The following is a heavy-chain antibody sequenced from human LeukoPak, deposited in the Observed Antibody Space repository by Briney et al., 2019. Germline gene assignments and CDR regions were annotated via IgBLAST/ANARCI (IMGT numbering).Heavy chain of an antibody. CDR3: ARSGYSSSWKVYYYMDV. V-gene: IGHV3-30*01. D-gene: IGHD6-13*01. J-gene: IGHJ6*03. CDR2: ISYDGSNK. Sequence: GRSLRLSCAASGFTFSSYAMHWVRQAPGKGLEWVAVISYDGSNKYYADCVKGRFTISRDNSKNTLYLQMNSLRAEDTAVYYCARSGYSSSWKVYYYMDVWGKGTTVTVSS. CDR1: GFTFSSYA.